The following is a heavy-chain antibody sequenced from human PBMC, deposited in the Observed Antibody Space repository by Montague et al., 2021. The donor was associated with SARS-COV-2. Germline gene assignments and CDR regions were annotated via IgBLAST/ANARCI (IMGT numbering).Heavy chain of an antibody. D-gene: IGHD6-19*01. J-gene: IGHJ2*01. V-gene: IGHV3-23*01. Sequence: LSCAASGFAFNNFAMTWVRQPPGKGLEWVSSIFGSGAGTYYADSVTGRFTISRDNSRNTVYLQMNSLRSEDTAKYYCAKQPGAGAVVYWYFDLWGRGTVVSVSS. CDR3: AKQPGAGAVVYWYFDL. CDR1: GFAFNNFA. CDR2: IFGSGAGT.